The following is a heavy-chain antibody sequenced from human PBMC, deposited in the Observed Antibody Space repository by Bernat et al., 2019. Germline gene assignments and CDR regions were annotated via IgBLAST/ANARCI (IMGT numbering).Heavy chain of an antibody. Sequence: QVQLVESGGGVVQPGRSLRLSCAASGFTFSSYGMHWVRQAPGKGLEWVAVIWYDGSNKYYADSVKGRFTISRDNSKNTLYLQMNSLRAEDTAVYYCARSPTFGSSWLDYRGQGTLVTVSS. CDR2: IWYDGSNK. CDR3: ARSPTFGSSWLDY. V-gene: IGHV3-33*01. CDR1: GFTFSSYG. D-gene: IGHD6-13*01. J-gene: IGHJ4*02.